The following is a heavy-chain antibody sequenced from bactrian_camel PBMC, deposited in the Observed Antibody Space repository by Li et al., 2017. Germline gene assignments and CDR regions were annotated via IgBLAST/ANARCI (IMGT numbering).Heavy chain of an antibody. CDR1: GFTFTGYA. Sequence: VQLVESGGGSVQAGGSLRLSCKASGFTFTGYAMAWVRQAPGQGLEWVSSIGNGGYNTRYADSVKGRFTISRDNAKNMLYLQLNSLTPEDTAMYYCAAAFGPCPGGERFQMSEYKHWGPGTQVTVS. J-gene: IGHJ4*01. D-gene: IGHD7*01. V-gene: IGHV3S42*01. CDR3: AAAFGPCPGGERFQMSEYKH. CDR2: IGNGGYNT.